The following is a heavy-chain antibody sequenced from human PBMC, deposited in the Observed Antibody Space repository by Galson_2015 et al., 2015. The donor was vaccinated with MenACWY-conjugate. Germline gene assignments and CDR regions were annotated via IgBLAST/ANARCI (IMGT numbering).Heavy chain of an antibody. D-gene: IGHD2/OR15-2a*01. Sequence: QVQLQESGPGLVKPSKTLSLTCTVSGGSASSSGYYWTWIRQPPGKGLEWIGLIYDSGTTKYNPSLKGRVTISPDTSKNQVSLKLSSVTAADTAVYYCAGEFSYWGQGTLVTVSS. V-gene: IGHV4-61*08. CDR3: AGEFSY. CDR1: GGSASSSGYY. CDR2: IYDSGTT. J-gene: IGHJ4*02.